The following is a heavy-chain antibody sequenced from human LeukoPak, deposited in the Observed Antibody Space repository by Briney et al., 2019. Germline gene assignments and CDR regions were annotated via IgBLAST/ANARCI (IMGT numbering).Heavy chain of an antibody. CDR3: ARATVATPSEFDY. CDR2: ISYSGNT. CDR1: GGSVSSGAYY. Sequence: PSETLSLTCTVSGGSVSSGAYYWRWIRQHPGKGLEWIGYISYSGNTYYNPSLRSRPSISADTPKSQFSLKLSSTTAADTAVYYCARATVATPSEFDYWGQGTLVTVSS. D-gene: IGHD4-17*01. J-gene: IGHJ4*02. V-gene: IGHV4-31*03.